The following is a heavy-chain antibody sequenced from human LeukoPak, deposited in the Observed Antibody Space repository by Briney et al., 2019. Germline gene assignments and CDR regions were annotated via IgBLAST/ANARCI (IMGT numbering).Heavy chain of an antibody. D-gene: IGHD4-17*01. CDR1: EFTFRSYS. J-gene: IGHJ4*02. CDR3: VKDRGYYDLDS. Sequence: TGGSLRLSCAAPEFTFRSYSMPWVRQAPGKGLQWVSHIRSDGSTTYCPDSVEGRFTISRDNSKNTLYLQMTSRRPEDTAVYYCVKDRGYYDLDSWGQGTLVTVSS. V-gene: IGHV3-30*02. CDR2: IRSDGSTT.